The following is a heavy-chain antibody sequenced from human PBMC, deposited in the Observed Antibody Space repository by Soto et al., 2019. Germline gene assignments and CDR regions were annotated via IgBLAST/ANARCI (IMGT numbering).Heavy chain of an antibody. CDR1: GFTFSSYA. CDR3: AKGGSPKFYYYYYMDV. V-gene: IGHV3-23*01. J-gene: IGHJ6*03. CDR2: ISGSGGST. Sequence: PGGSLRLSCSASGFTFSSYAMSWVRQAQGKGLEWVSAISGSGGSTYYADSVKGRFTISRDNSKNTLYLQMNSLRAEDTAVYYCAKGGSPKFYYYYYMDVWGKGTTVTVSS.